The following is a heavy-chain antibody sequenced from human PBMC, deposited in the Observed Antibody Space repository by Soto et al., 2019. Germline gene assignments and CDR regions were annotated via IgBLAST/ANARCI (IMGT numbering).Heavy chain of an antibody. V-gene: IGHV3-23*01. Sequence: EVQLLESGGGLVQPGGSLRISCAASGFTFSSYAMSWVRQAPGKGLEWVSAITSGGGIIYYADSVKGRFTISRDNSKNQLYLQMNSLGAEETAVYFSAKLPGYSWGYFDYWGQGTLVTVSS. CDR2: ITSGGGII. J-gene: IGHJ4*02. D-gene: IGHD3-16*01. CDR3: AKLPGYSWGYFDY. CDR1: GFTFSSYA.